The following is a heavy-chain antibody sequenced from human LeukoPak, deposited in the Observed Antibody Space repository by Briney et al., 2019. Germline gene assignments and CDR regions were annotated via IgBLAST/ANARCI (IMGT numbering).Heavy chain of an antibody. V-gene: IGHV1-18*01. CDR3: ARNVLRFLEWLLPPLDY. J-gene: IGHJ4*02. CDR1: GYTFTSYG. Sequence: ASVKVSCKASGYTFTSYGISWVRQAPGQGLEWMGWISAYNGNTNYAQKLQGRVTMTTDTSTSTAYMELRSLRSDDTAVYYCARNVLRFLEWLLPPLDYWGQGTLVTVST. CDR2: ISAYNGNT. D-gene: IGHD3-3*01.